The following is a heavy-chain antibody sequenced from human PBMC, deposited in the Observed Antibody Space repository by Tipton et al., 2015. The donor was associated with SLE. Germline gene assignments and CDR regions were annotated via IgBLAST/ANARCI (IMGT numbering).Heavy chain of an antibody. CDR1: GDSISSYY. Sequence: GLVKPSETLSLTCTVSGDSISSYYWSWIRQPPGKGLEWIGYIYYSGSTNYNPSLKSRVTISVDTSKNQFSLKLSSVTAADTAVYYCARHYYDSSGYNAEYFQHWGQGTLVTVSS. CDR2: IYYSGST. V-gene: IGHV4-59*12. CDR3: ARHYYDSSGYNAEYFQH. J-gene: IGHJ1*01. D-gene: IGHD3-22*01.